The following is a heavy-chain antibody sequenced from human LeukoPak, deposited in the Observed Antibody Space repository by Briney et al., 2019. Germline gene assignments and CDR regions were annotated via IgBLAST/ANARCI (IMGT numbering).Heavy chain of an antibody. CDR3: ARHKIVGATSYYFDY. Sequence: SETLSLTCTVSGGSTSSYYWSWIRQPPGKGLEWIGYIYYSGSTNYNPSLKSRVTISVDTSKNQFSLKLSSVTAADTAVYYCARHKIVGATSYYFDYWGQGTPVTVSS. D-gene: IGHD1-26*01. CDR1: GGSTSSYY. CDR2: IYYSGST. J-gene: IGHJ4*02. V-gene: IGHV4-59*08.